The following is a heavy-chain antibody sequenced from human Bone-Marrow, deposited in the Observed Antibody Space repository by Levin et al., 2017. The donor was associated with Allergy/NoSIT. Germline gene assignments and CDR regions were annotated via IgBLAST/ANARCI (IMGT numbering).Heavy chain of an antibody. CDR2: ISSSSSYI. CDR1: GFTFSSYS. CDR3: AGVASTDY. Sequence: KPGESLKISCAASGFTFSSYSMNWVRQAPGKGLEWVSSISSSSSYIYYADSVKGRFTISRDNAKNSLYLQMNSLRAEDTAVYYCAGVASTDYWGQGTLVTVSS. J-gene: IGHJ4*02. V-gene: IGHV3-21*01.